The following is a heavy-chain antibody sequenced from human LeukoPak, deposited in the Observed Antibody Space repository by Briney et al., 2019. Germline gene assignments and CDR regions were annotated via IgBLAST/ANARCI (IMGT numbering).Heavy chain of an antibody. D-gene: IGHD4-17*01. J-gene: IGHJ3*02. Sequence: KPSETLSLTCTVSGGSISSSSYYWGWIHQPPGKGLEWIGSIYYSGSTYYNPSLKSRVTISVDTSKNQFSLKLSSVTAADTAVYYCARDYGDYPDAFDIWGQGTMVTVSS. V-gene: IGHV4-39*07. CDR2: IYYSGST. CDR3: ARDYGDYPDAFDI. CDR1: GGSISSSSYY.